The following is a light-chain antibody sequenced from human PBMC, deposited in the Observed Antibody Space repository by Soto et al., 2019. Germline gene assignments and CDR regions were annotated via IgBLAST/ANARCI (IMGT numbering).Light chain of an antibody. CDR1: QSINSW. Sequence: DIQMTQSPSTLSASVGDRVTITCRASQSINSWLAWYQQKPGRAPKLLIYKATNLESGVPSRFSGSGSGTEFTLTISSLQPDDFATYYCQQYTSYSTFGQRTKVEIK. V-gene: IGKV1-5*03. CDR2: KAT. CDR3: QQYTSYST. J-gene: IGKJ1*01.